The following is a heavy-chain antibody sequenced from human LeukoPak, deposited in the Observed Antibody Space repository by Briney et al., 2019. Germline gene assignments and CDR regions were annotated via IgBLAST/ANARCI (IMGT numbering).Heavy chain of an antibody. J-gene: IGHJ4*02. Sequence: GGSLRLSCAASGFSFSSHWMIWLRQAPGKGPEWVAHIKRDGSEKYYVDSVKGRFTISRDNAKDSLYLQMNSLRAEDTAVYYCARDLYWLRSDSWGQGTLVTVSS. CDR1: GFSFSSHW. CDR2: IKRDGSEK. V-gene: IGHV3-7*01. D-gene: IGHD5-12*01. CDR3: ARDLYWLRSDS.